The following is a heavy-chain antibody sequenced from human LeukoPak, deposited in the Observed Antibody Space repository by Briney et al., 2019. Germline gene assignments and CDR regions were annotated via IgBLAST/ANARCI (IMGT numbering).Heavy chain of an antibody. V-gene: IGHV1-3*02. Sequence: GASVSVSCKSSGYTFTNYALHWVRQAPGQRLEWMGWSNGATGNTRFSQDFQGRLTITIDTSASTGYMEPSSLTSDDTAVYYCARSPGGNARTWLDYWGQGTLVTVSS. J-gene: IGHJ4*02. CDR3: ARSPGGNARTWLDY. D-gene: IGHD4-23*01. CDR2: SNGATGNT. CDR1: GYTFTNYA.